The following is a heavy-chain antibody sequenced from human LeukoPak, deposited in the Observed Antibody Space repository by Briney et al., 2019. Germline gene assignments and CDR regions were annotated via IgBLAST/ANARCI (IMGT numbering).Heavy chain of an antibody. Sequence: EPGGSLRLSCAASGLTFGNYGMTWVRQAPGKGLEGGAVISYDGSNKYYADSVKGRFTISRDNSKNTLYLQMNSLRAEDTALYYCAKDIGIQLWESTFDYWGQGTLVTVSS. CDR1: GLTFGNYG. D-gene: IGHD5-18*01. V-gene: IGHV3-30*18. J-gene: IGHJ4*02. CDR3: AKDIGIQLWESTFDY. CDR2: ISYDGSNK.